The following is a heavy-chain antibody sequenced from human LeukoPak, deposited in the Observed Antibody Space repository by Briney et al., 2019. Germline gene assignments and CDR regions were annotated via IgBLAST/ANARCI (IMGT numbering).Heavy chain of an antibody. CDR2: ITPIFGTA. Sequence: SVKVSCKASGGTFSSYAISWVRQAPGQGLEWMGGITPIFGTANYAQKFQGRVTITADESTSTAYMELSSLRSEDTAVYYCARRYCSSTSCYTPFDYWGQGTLVTVSS. CDR1: GGTFSSYA. V-gene: IGHV1-69*13. D-gene: IGHD2-2*02. CDR3: ARRYCSSTSCYTPFDY. J-gene: IGHJ4*02.